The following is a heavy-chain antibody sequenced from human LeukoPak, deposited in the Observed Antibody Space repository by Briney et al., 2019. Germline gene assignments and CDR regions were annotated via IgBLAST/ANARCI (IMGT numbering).Heavy chain of an antibody. V-gene: IGHV1-46*01. CDR1: GYTFTSYG. D-gene: IGHD3-16*01. J-gene: IGHJ4*02. Sequence: GASVKVSCKASGYTFTSYGISWVRQAPGQGLEWMGIINPSGGSTSYAQKFQGRVTMTRDTSTSTVYMELSSLRSEDTAVYYCARKASQGGTLGYWGQGTLVTVSS. CDR3: ARKASQGGTLGY. CDR2: INPSGGST.